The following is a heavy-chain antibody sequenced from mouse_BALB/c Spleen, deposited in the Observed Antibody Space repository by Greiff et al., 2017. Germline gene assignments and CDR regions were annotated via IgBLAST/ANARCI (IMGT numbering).Heavy chain of an antibody. CDR2: INPSNGGT. CDR1: GYTFTSYY. Sequence: QVQLQQSGAELVKPGASVKLSCKASGYTFTSYYMYWVKQRPGQGLEWIGEINPSNGGTNFNEKFKSKATLTVDKSSSTAYMQLSSLTSEDSAVYYCTRGYRYGDYAMDYWGQGTSVTVSS. D-gene: IGHD2-14*01. J-gene: IGHJ4*01. V-gene: IGHV1S81*02. CDR3: TRGYRYGDYAMDY.